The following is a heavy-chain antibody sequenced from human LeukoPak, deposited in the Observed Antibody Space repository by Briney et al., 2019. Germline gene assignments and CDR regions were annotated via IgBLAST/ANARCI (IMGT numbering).Heavy chain of an antibody. D-gene: IGHD7-27*01. J-gene: IGHJ4*02. V-gene: IGHV3-23*01. Sequence: KTGGSLRVSCAASGFTFSDYAVSWVRQAPGKGLEWVSGISGSGRTTYYAVSVKARFVISRDNSKNTLYLQMNSLRAEDTAIYYCAKARGTNWQYHFDYWGQGALVTVSS. CDR3: AKARGTNWQYHFDY. CDR2: ISGSGRTT. CDR1: GFTFSDYA.